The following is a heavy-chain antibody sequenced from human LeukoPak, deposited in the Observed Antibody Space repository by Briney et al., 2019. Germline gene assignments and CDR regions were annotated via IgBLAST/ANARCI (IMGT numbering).Heavy chain of an antibody. V-gene: IGHV3-30*04. CDR1: GFTFNSYT. J-gene: IGHJ4*02. CDR2: ISFDGSNK. D-gene: IGHD3-10*01. Sequence: GGPLRLSCAASGFTFNSYTIHWLRQPPGKGLEWVAVISFDGSNKYYSDSVKARFSISRNNSKNTLYLQMNSLRGEDTAVYYCARALGRSYYLYWGQGTLVTVSS. CDR3: ARALGRSYYLY.